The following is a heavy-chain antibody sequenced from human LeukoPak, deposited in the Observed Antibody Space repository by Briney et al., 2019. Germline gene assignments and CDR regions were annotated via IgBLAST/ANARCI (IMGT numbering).Heavy chain of an antibody. V-gene: IGHV1-69*13. CDR2: IIPIFGTA. D-gene: IGHD5-12*01. Sequence: SVKVSCKASGGTFSSYAISWVRQAPGQGLEWMGGIIPIFGTANYAQKFQGRVTITADESTSTAYMELSSLRSEDTAVYYCARAEDVSAYDFGYWGREPWSPSPQ. CDR3: ARAEDVSAYDFGY. CDR1: GGTFSSYA. J-gene: IGHJ4*02.